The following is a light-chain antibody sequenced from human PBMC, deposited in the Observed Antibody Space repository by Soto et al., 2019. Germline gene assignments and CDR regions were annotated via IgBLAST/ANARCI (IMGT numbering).Light chain of an antibody. V-gene: IGLV2-18*01. CDR2: EVT. CDR1: SSDVGSYNR. Sequence: ALTQPPSVSGSPGQSVTISCTGTSSDVGSYNRVSRYQQPPGTAPKLMIYEVTNRPSGVPDRFSGSKSGNTASLTISGLQAEDEADYYCSLYTSSSTYVFGTGTKVTVL. CDR3: SLYTSSSTYV. J-gene: IGLJ1*01.